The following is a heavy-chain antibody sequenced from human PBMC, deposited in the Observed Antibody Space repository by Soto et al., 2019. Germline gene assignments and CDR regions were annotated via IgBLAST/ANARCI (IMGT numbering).Heavy chain of an antibody. J-gene: IGHJ6*02. CDR1: GYSVTSSGYY. Sequence: SETLSLTCSVSGYSVTSSGYYWAWTRQPPGKGLDWIGSMFYSGLTYYNPSLKSRVTLSVDTSKNQFSVRLNSVTAADTAVYYCAPLSVSLSGPYGIHVWGQGTTVTVSS. V-gene: IGHV4-39*01. CDR2: MFYSGLT. D-gene: IGHD2-15*01. CDR3: APLSVSLSGPYGIHV.